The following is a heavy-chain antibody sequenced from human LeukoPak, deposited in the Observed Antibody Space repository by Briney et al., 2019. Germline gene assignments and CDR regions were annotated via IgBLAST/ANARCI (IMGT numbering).Heavy chain of an antibody. D-gene: IGHD2-15*01. CDR1: GYTFTDYA. CDR3: ARRLGYCSGGSCGTGGWFDP. J-gene: IGHJ5*02. V-gene: IGHV1-3*01. CDR2: INAGNGNT. Sequence: ASVKVSCKASGYTFTDYALHWVRQVPGQRLEWMGWINAGNGNTKYSQKFQSRVTITRDTSASTAYMELSSPRSEDTAVYYCARRLGYCSGGSCGTGGWFDPWGQGTLVTVSS.